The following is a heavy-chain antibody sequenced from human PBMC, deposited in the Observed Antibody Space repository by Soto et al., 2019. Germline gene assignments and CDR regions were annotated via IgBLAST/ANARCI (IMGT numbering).Heavy chain of an antibody. J-gene: IGHJ4*02. CDR1: GFTFNTFG. CDR2: ISYDGSDK. CDR3: AKSPNFYCSSYHCYKYYFDY. V-gene: IGHV3-30*18. D-gene: IGHD2-2*01. Sequence: GGSLRLSCAASGFTFNTFGMHWVRQAPGKGLEWAAVISYDGSDKYYSDSVRGRFTISRDNSMNTLYLQMNSLRTEDTAVYYCAKSPNFYCSSYHCYKYYFDYWGQGTLVTVSS.